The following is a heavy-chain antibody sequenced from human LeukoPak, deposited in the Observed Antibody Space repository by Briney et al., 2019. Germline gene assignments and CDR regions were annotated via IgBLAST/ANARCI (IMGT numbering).Heavy chain of an antibody. CDR3: ARDQDYYGSGSYGPDY. Sequence: SETLSLTCAVYGGSFSGYSWNWIRQPPVKGLGWIGEINHSGGTNYNPSLKSRVTISVDTSKNQFSLRLSSVTAADTAVYYCARDQDYYGSGSYGPDYWGQGTLVTVSS. V-gene: IGHV4-34*01. CDR2: INHSGGT. CDR1: GGSFSGYS. J-gene: IGHJ4*02. D-gene: IGHD3-10*01.